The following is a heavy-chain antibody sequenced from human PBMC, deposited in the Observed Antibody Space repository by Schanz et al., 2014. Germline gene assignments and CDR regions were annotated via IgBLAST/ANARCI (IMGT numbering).Heavy chain of an antibody. CDR1: GLTFISYD. CDR2: IRYDGRNK. Sequence: QVQLVESGGGLVKPGGSLRLSCAASGLTFISYDIHWVRQAPGKGLEWVAVIRYDGRNKNFVESVKGRFTISRDNSNNTVYLQMNTLRAEDTAVYYCAREDCSATSCYFRYWGQGTLVTVSS. CDR3: AREDCSATSCYFRY. V-gene: IGHV3-33*08. J-gene: IGHJ4*02. D-gene: IGHD2-21*01.